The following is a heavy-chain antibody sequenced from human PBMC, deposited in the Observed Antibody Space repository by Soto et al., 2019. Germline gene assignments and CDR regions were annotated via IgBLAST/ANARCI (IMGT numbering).Heavy chain of an antibody. D-gene: IGHD3-16*01. CDR3: AVVLPSYDVFHI. V-gene: IGHV3-73*02. CDR2: VRSKSDNVAP. J-gene: IGHJ3*02. CDR1: GFAFSASA. Sequence: EVQLVESGGDLVQPGGSLELSCAASGFAFSASAVHWVRQASGKGLEWVGRVRSKSDNVAPVYAASVKGRFTISRDDSKNTAYLQMNGLKSEDTAVYLCAVVLPSYDVFHIWGQGTMVTVSS.